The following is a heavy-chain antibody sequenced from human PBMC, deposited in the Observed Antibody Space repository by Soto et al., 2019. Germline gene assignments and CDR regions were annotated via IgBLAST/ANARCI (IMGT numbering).Heavy chain of an antibody. V-gene: IGHV1-18*04. J-gene: IGHJ4*02. CDR3: ARDSMGATDY. CDR1: GYTFTSYG. D-gene: IGHD1-26*01. CDR2: ISAYNGNT. Sequence: ASVKGSRKATGYTFTSYGISWVRQAPGQGLEWMGWISAYNGNTNYAQKLQGRVTMTTDTSTSTAYMELRSLRSDDTAVYYCARDSMGATDYWGQGPLVTVSS.